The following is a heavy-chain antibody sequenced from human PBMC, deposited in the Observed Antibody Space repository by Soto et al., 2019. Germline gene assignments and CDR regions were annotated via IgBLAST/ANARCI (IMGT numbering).Heavy chain of an antibody. V-gene: IGHV3-74*01. D-gene: IGHD6-13*01. CDR3: ARTIAAAGGRRYFDL. Sequence: GGSLRLSCAASGFTFSSYWMHWVRQAPGKGLVWVSRINSDGSSTSYADSVKGRFTISRDNAKNTLYLQMNSLRVEDTAVYYCARTIAAAGGRRYFDLWGRGTLVTVSS. CDR2: INSDGSST. J-gene: IGHJ2*01. CDR1: GFTFSSYW.